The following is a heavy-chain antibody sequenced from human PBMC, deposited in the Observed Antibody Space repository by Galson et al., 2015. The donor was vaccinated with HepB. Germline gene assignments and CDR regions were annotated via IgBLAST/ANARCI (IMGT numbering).Heavy chain of an antibody. Sequence: SVKVSCKASGYTFTGYYMHWVRQAPGQGLEWMGWINPNSGGTNYAQKFQGRVTMTRDTSISTAYMELSRLRSGDTAVYYCARDQGYDSSGYYHGWGQGTLVTVFS. CDR1: GYTFTGYY. J-gene: IGHJ4*02. D-gene: IGHD3-22*01. CDR3: ARDQGYDSSGYYHG. CDR2: INPNSGGT. V-gene: IGHV1-2*02.